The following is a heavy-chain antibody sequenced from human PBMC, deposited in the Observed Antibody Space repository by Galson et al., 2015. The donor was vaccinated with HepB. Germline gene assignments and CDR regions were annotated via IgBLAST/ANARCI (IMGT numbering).Heavy chain of an antibody. J-gene: IGHJ2*01. CDR3: VKTQGYFDL. V-gene: IGHV3-64*01. CDR1: GFTLSSYW. CDR2: ISSNGGST. Sequence: SLRLSCAASGFTLSSYWMHWVRQAPGKGLEYVSAISSNGGSTYYANSVKGRFTISRDNSKNTLYLQMGSLRAEDMAVYYCVKTQGYFDLWGRGTLVPVSS.